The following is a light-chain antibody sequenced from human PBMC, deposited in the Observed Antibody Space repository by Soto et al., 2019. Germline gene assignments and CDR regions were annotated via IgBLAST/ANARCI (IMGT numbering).Light chain of an antibody. CDR3: QHYDSFSQST. J-gene: IGKJ1*01. CDR1: QSIGDW. V-gene: IGKV1-5*03. Sequence: DIEMTQSPATLSAFVGDRVTITCRASQSIGDWLAWYQKKPGKAPKLLINRASSLESGAPSRFTGTGSGTEFTLTISSLQPDDFATYYCQHYDSFSQSTFGQGTEVEIK. CDR2: RAS.